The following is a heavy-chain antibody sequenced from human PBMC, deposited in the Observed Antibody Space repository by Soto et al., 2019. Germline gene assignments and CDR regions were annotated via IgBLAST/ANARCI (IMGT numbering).Heavy chain of an antibody. CDR1: GYTCTIYG. J-gene: IGHJ4*02. D-gene: IGHD2-15*01. Sequence: QVQLVQSGAEVKKPGSSVKLSCKASGYTCTIYGISWVRPAPGQGLEWIGWISAYNCNTNHVQTLQGRVTMTTDTSRSTAYMLLRSLGSDDTAVYFCARDGGYLSHYWCQGTLVTVST. CDR3: ARDGGYLSHY. V-gene: IGHV1-18*01. CDR2: ISAYNCNT.